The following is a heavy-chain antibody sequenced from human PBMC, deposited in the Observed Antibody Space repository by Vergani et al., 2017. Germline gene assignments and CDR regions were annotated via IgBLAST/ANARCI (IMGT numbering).Heavy chain of an antibody. CDR1: GGTFSSYA. J-gene: IGHJ6*03. D-gene: IGHD3-10*01. V-gene: IGHV1-69*01. CDR3: ARGDGSGKYYYYMDV. CDR2: IIPIVGTA. Sequence: QVQLVQSGAEVKKPGSSVKVSCKASGGTFSSYAISWVRQAPGQGLEWMGGIIPIVGTANYAQKFQGRVTITADESKSTAYMELSSLRSEDTAVYDCARGDGSGKYYYYMDVWGKGTTVTVSS.